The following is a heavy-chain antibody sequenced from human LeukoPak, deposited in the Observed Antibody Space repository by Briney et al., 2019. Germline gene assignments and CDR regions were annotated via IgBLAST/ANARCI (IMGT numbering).Heavy chain of an antibody. V-gene: IGHV4-34*01. Sequence: PSETLSLTCAVYGGSFSGYYWSWIRQPPGKGLEWIGEINHSGSTNYNPSLKSRVTISVDTSKNQFSLKLSSVTAADTAVYYCARAGHSSGWFNWFDPWGQGTLVTVSS. CDR1: GGSFSGYY. CDR2: INHSGST. D-gene: IGHD6-19*01. CDR3: ARAGHSSGWFNWFDP. J-gene: IGHJ5*02.